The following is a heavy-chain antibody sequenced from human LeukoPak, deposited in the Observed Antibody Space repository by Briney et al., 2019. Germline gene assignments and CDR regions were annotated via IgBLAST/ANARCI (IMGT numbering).Heavy chain of an antibody. D-gene: IGHD3-22*01. V-gene: IGHV3-23*01. CDR3: AKTPYDSSGYYLSRDYFDY. CDR1: GFTFSSYA. Sequence: GGSLRLSCAASGFTFSSYAMSWVRQSPGKGLEWVSAISGSGGSTYYADSVKGRFTISRDNSKNTLYLQMNSLRAEDTAVYYCAKTPYDSSGYYLSRDYFDYWGQGTLVTVSS. CDR2: ISGSGGST. J-gene: IGHJ4*02.